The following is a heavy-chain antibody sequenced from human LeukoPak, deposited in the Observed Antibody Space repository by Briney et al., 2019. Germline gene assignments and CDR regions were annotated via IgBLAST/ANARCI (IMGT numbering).Heavy chain of an antibody. V-gene: IGHV5-51*01. Sequence: GESLKISCKGSGYSFTDYWIGWVRQMPGKGLEWMGIIYPGDSDARYSPSFQGQVTISVDKSISTAYLQWSSLKPSDTAMYYCARLYYGSGSYYHKGFDPWGQGTLVTVSS. CDR1: GYSFTDYW. CDR2: IYPGDSDA. J-gene: IGHJ5*02. D-gene: IGHD3-10*01. CDR3: ARLYYGSGSYYHKGFDP.